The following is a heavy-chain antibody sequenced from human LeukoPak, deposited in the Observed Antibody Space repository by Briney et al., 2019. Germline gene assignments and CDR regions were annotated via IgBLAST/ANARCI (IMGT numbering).Heavy chain of an antibody. CDR1: GGSISSYY. Sequence: SETLSLTCTVSGGSISSYYWAWIRQPPGKGLEWIGHIYYNGRATYNPSLKSRVSISVDTSKNQFSLKLSSVTAADTAVYYCARSAIDAFDIWGQGTMVTVSS. V-gene: IGHV4-59*08. CDR2: IYYNGRA. D-gene: IGHD6-25*01. J-gene: IGHJ3*02. CDR3: ARSAIDAFDI.